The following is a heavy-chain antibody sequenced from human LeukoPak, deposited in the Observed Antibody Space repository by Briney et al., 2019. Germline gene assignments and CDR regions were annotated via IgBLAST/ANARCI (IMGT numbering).Heavy chain of an antibody. D-gene: IGHD2-21*02. Sequence: PSQTLSLTYTVSGGSISSGGYYWSWIRQHPGKGLEWIGYIYYSGSTYYNPSLKSRVTISVDTSKNQFSLKLSSVTAADTAVYYCARWTDCGGDCYSERTFDYWGQGTLVTVSS. CDR1: GGSISSGGYY. CDR2: IYYSGST. J-gene: IGHJ4*02. V-gene: IGHV4-31*03. CDR3: ARWTDCGGDCYSERTFDY.